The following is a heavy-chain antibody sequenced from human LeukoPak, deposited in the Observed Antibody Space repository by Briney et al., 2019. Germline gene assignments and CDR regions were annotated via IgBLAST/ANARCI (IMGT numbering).Heavy chain of an antibody. Sequence: HPGGSLRLXCAASGFTFSSYAMSWVRRAPGKGLESVSAISGSGGSTYYADSVKGRFTISRDNSKNTLYLQMNSLRAEDTAVYYCAKNYGYSGYDYLDYWGQGTLVTVSS. CDR3: AKNYGYSGYDYLDY. V-gene: IGHV3-23*01. CDR1: GFTFSSYA. CDR2: ISGSGGST. J-gene: IGHJ4*02. D-gene: IGHD5-12*01.